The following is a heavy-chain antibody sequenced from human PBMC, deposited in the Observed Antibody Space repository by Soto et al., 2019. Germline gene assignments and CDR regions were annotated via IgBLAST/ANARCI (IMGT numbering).Heavy chain of an antibody. D-gene: IGHD2-21*02. CDR3: ARESPYCGGDCYPNAFDI. Sequence: NPGGSLRLSCAASGFTFSDYYMSWIRQAPGKGLEWVSYISSSGSTIYYADSVKGRFTISRDNAKNSLYLQMNSLRAEDTAVYYCARESPYCGGDCYPNAFDIWGQGTMVTVSS. V-gene: IGHV3-11*01. CDR1: GFTFSDYY. CDR2: ISSSGSTI. J-gene: IGHJ3*02.